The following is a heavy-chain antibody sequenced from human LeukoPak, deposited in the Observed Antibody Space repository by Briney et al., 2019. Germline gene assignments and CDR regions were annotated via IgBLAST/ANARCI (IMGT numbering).Heavy chain of an antibody. V-gene: IGHV3-30*18. Sequence: GGSLRLSCAASGFTFSSYGMHWVRQAPGKGLEWVAVISYDGSNKYYADSVKGRFTTSRDNSKNTLYLQMNSLRAEDTAVYYCAKGSGWFDYWGQGTLVTVSS. CDR3: AKGSGWFDY. J-gene: IGHJ4*02. CDR1: GFTFSSYG. D-gene: IGHD6-19*01. CDR2: ISYDGSNK.